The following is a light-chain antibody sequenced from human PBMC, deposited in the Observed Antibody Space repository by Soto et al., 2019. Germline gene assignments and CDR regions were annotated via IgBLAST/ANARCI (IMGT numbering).Light chain of an antibody. Sequence: QSALTQPASVSGSPGQSIPISCTGTSSDVGGYNYVSWYQHHPGKAPKLIIYDVDNRPSGVSDHFSGSKSGNTASLTISGLQAEDEADYYCSSYTSSSTRVFGTGTKLTVL. CDR3: SSYTSSSTRV. J-gene: IGLJ1*01. CDR1: SSDVGGYNY. CDR2: DVD. V-gene: IGLV2-14*03.